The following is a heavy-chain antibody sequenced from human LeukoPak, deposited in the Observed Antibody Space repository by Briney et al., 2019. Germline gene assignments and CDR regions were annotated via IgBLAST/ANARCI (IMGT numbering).Heavy chain of an antibody. CDR3: AKGGSSGWSGSRFDY. D-gene: IGHD6-19*01. CDR1: GFMFSSYA. J-gene: IGHJ4*02. V-gene: IGHV3-23*01. Sequence: GGSLRLSCAASGFMFSSYAMSWVRHAPGKGLEWVSGISYSGGGTYYADSVKGRFTISRDNSKNTLSLQMNSLRAEDTAVYYCAKGGSSGWSGSRFDYWGQGTLVTVSS. CDR2: ISYSGGGT.